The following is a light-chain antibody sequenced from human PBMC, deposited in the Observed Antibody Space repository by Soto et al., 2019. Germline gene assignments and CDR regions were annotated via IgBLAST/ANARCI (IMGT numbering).Light chain of an antibody. Sequence: EIVLTQSPGTLSLSPGERATLSCRASQTLNNNFLAWYQQRHGQAPRLLIYGATTRATGTPDRFTGSGSGTDFTLTITRLEPEDFAVYFCQQYGSSPPWTFGQGTKVDTK. V-gene: IGKV3-20*01. CDR1: QTLNNNF. CDR3: QQYGSSPPWT. CDR2: GAT. J-gene: IGKJ1*01.